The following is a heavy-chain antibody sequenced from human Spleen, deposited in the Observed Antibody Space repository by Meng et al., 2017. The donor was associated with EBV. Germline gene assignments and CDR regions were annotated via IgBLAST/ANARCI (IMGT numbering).Heavy chain of an antibody. D-gene: IGHD3-22*01. CDR1: GYTFTTYA. Sequence: QVQRVESGAEVMQPGASVKVSCKASGYTFTTYAMNWVRQAPGQRLEWMGWINADNGDTKYSQRFQGRVTITRDTSASTAYMELSSLRSEDTAVYYCARDLYDSSGSTFDYWGQGTLVTVSS. J-gene: IGHJ4*02. CDR2: INADNGDT. CDR3: ARDLYDSSGSTFDY. V-gene: IGHV1-3*01.